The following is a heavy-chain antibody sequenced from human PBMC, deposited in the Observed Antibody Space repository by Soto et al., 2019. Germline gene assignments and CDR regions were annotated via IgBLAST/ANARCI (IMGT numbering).Heavy chain of an antibody. CDR3: ARDAHCSSTSCYKVYYYGLDV. CDR1: GGSFSDYY. V-gene: IGHV4-34*01. CDR2: INHSGST. Sequence: SETLSLTCAVYGGSFSDYYWSWIRQPPGKGLEWIGEINHSGSTNYNPSLKSRVTISVDTSKNQFSLKLSSVTAADTAVYYCARDAHCSSTSCYKVYYYGLDVWGQGTTVTVSS. D-gene: IGHD2-2*02. J-gene: IGHJ6*02.